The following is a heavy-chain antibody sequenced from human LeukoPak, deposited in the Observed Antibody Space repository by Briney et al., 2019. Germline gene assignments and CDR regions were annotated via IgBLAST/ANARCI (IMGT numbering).Heavy chain of an antibody. J-gene: IGHJ4*02. D-gene: IGHD6-19*01. CDR2: ISGSGGST. V-gene: IGHV3-23*01. Sequence: GSLRLSCAASGFTFSNYDMSWVRQAPGKGLEWVSAISGSGGSTYYADSVKGRFTISRDNSKNTLYLQMNSLRAEDTAVYYCAKGPRSSGWYEGYYFDYWGQGTLVTVSS. CDR3: AKGPRSSGWYEGYYFDY. CDR1: GFTFSNYD.